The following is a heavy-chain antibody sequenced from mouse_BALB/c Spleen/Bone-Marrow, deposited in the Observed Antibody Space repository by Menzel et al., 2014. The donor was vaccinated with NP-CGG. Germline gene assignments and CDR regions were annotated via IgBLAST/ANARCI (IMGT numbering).Heavy chain of an antibody. CDR2: IWSGGST. CDR1: GFSLTSSG. Sequence: VHLVESGPGRVQPSQSLSITCTVSGFSLTSSGVHWVRQSPGKGLEWLGVIWSGGSTDYNAAFISSLSISKDNSKSXVFLKMNSLQANDTAIYYCDRTYYYGMDYWGQGTSVTVSS. V-gene: IGHV2-2*02. J-gene: IGHJ4*01. CDR3: DRTYYYGMDY.